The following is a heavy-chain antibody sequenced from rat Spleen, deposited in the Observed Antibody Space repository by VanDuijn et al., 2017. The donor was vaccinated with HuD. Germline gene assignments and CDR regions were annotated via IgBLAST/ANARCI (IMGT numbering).Heavy chain of an antibody. Sequence: EVQLVESGGGLVRPGRSLKLSCAASGFTFSDYNMAWVRQAPKKGLEWVATISYDGSSTYYRDSVKGRFTISRDNAKSTLYLQMDSLRSEDTATYYCARRYDFDYWGQGVMVTVSS. V-gene: IGHV5-7*01. CDR3: ARRYDFDY. J-gene: IGHJ2*01. CDR1: GFTFSDYN. D-gene: IGHD2-1*01. CDR2: ISYDGSST.